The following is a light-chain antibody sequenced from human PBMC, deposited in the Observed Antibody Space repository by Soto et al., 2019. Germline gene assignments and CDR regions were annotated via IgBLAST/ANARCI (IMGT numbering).Light chain of an antibody. J-gene: IGLJ2*01. CDR2: DVS. Sequence: QSALTQPASVSGSPGQSITISCTGTSSDVGGNYYVSWYQQQPGTAPKLMIYDVSNRPSGVSKRFSGSKSGNTASLAISGLQAEDEADYYCSSYTSSSTLVFGGGTQLTVL. V-gene: IGLV2-14*01. CDR3: SSYTSSSTLV. CDR1: SSDVGGNYY.